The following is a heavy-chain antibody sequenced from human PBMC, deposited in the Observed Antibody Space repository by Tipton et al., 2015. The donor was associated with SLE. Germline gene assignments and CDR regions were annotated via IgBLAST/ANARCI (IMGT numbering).Heavy chain of an antibody. CDR2: IYYSGST. CDR1: GGSISSGDYY. J-gene: IGHJ4*02. CDR3: ARVSPGGWFGELLSDY. Sequence: TLSLTCTVSGGSISSGDYYWSWIRQPPGKGLEWIGYIYYSGSTYYNPSLKSRVTISVDTSKNQFSLKLSSVTAADTAVYYCARVSPGGWFGELLSDYWGQGTLVTVSS. D-gene: IGHD3-10*01. V-gene: IGHV4-30-4*01.